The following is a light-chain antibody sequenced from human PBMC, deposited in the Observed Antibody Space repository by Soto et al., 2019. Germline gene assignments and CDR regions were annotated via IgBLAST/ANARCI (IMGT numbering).Light chain of an antibody. CDR1: SSDVGGYNY. J-gene: IGLJ1*01. CDR2: EVS. V-gene: IGLV2-14*01. CDR3: TSYTSSSTPV. Sequence: SALTQPASMSGSPGQAITISCTGTSSDVGGYNYVSWYQQHPGKAPKLMIYEVSNRPSGVSDRFSGSKSGNTASLTISGLQAEDEADYYCTSYTSSSTPVFGTGTKVTVL.